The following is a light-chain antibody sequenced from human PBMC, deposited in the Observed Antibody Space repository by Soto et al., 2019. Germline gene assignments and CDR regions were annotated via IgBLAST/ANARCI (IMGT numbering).Light chain of an antibody. Sequence: DIQMTQSPSTLSASVGDRVTSTCRASQSISVWLAWYQQKAGKAPNLLIYKASRLESGVPSRFSGSGSETEFTLTISGLQPGDSATYYCQQYNSYSPTFGQGTTVDIK. CDR2: KAS. J-gene: IGKJ1*01. V-gene: IGKV1-5*03. CDR3: QQYNSYSPT. CDR1: QSISVW.